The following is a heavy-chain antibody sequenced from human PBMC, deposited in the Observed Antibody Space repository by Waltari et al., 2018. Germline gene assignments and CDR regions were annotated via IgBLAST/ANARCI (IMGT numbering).Heavy chain of an antibody. Sequence: EVQLVESGGGLVQPGGSLRLSCAASGFTFSSYSMNWVRQAPGKGLEWVSYISRSSSTINYADSVKGRVTISRDNAKNSLYLQMNSLRAEDTAVYYCAREPFSTITMIVVVDDAFDIWGQGTMVTVSS. D-gene: IGHD3-22*01. CDR3: AREPFSTITMIVVVDDAFDI. CDR2: ISRSSSTI. J-gene: IGHJ3*02. V-gene: IGHV3-48*01. CDR1: GFTFSSYS.